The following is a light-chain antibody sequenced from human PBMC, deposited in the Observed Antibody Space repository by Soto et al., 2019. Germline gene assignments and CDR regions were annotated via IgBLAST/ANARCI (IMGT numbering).Light chain of an antibody. CDR1: QSVSGY. Sequence: EIVFTQSPCTVSLSPGERATLSCRASQSVSGYLDWFHQKPGQAPRLVLLRIFTRAIGVPARFSGSGSETEFTLTISGLQSEDSGVYYCLQHYSWPWTFGQGTKVDIK. V-gene: IGKV3-15*01. J-gene: IGKJ1*01. CDR3: LQHYSWPWT. CDR2: RIF.